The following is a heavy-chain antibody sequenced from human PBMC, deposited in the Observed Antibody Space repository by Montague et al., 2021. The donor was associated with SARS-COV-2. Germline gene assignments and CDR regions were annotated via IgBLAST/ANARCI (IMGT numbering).Heavy chain of an antibody. CDR1: GGSISSSSYY. V-gene: IGHV4-39*01. J-gene: IGHJ4*02. CDR3: ARQVGTMIVVVIIKLRYYFDY. CDR2: TYYGGST. D-gene: IGHD3-22*01. Sequence: SETLSLTCTVSGGSISSSSYYWGWIRQPPGKGLEWIGSTYYGGSTYYNPSLKSRVTISVDTSKNQFSLKLSSVTAADTAVYYCARQVGTMIVVVIIKLRYYFDYWGQGTLVTVSS.